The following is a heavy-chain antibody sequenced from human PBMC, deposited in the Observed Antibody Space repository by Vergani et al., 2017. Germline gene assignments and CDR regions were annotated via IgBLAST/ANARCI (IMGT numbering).Heavy chain of an antibody. CDR2: IIPIFGPA. CDR3: ARAGSVRAFDI. Sequence: QVQLVQSGAEVKKPGSSVKVSCKASARPFSSYAITWVRPAPGPGLEWIGGIIPIFGPANYAQKFQGRVTITADESTSTAYMELSSLRSEDTAVYYCARAGSVRAFDIWGQGTMVTVSS. V-gene: IGHV1-69*01. CDR1: ARPFSSYA. J-gene: IGHJ3*02.